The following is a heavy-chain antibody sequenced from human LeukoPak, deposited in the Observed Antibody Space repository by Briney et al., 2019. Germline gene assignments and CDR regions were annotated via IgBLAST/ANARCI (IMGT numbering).Heavy chain of an antibody. CDR3: ARVIFESGICSGGSSYSSRGGYYYGMDV. Sequence: ASVKVSCKASGYTFTSYAMNWVRQAPGQGLEWMGWINTNTGNPTYAQGFTGRFVFSLDTSVSTAYLQISSLKAEDTAVYYCARVIFESGICSGGSSYSSRGGYYYGMDVWGQGTTVTVSS. D-gene: IGHD2-15*01. CDR1: GYTFTSYA. V-gene: IGHV7-4-1*02. J-gene: IGHJ6*02. CDR2: INTNTGNP.